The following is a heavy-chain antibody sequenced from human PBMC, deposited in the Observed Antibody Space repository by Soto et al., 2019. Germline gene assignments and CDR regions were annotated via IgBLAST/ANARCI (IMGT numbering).Heavy chain of an antibody. CDR1: GDSISTDY. CDR2: IYNGGSP. J-gene: IGHJ6*02. Sequence: QVQLQESGPGLVKASETLSLTCTVSGDSISTDYWSWIRQPPGKRLEYIGFIYNGGSPNYSPSLESRVTISPETSKTQFSLTLSSVTAADTAVYYCARGEWFLRGYGMDVWGRGTTVTVS. CDR3: ARGEWFLRGYGMDV. V-gene: IGHV4-59*01. D-gene: IGHD3-3*01.